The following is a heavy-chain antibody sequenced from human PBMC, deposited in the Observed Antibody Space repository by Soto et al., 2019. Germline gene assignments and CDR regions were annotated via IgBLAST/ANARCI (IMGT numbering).Heavy chain of an antibody. CDR1: GFTFSSYG. CDR2: IWDDGSNK. J-gene: IGHJ4*02. Sequence: QVQLVESGGGVVQPGRSLRLSCAACGFTFSSYGMHWVRQAPGKGLEWVAVIWDDGSNKYYEASVKGRFTISRDNSKNTMYLQMNSLRAEDTAVYYCARGSIPGSSWGRGYYFDYWGKGTRVTVSS. V-gene: IGHV3-33*01. CDR3: ARGSIPGSSWGRGYYFDY. D-gene: IGHD6-13*01.